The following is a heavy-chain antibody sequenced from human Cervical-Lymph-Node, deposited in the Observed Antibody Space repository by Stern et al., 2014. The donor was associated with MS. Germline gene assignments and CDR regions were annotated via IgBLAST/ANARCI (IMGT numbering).Heavy chain of an antibody. CDR3: ARGPNEHWVGHYNPHAMDF. J-gene: IGHJ6*02. CDR1: GYTFSAYY. D-gene: IGHD3-22*01. CDR2: VNPNSGGT. V-gene: IGHV1-2*02. Sequence: QVQLVQSGAEVKKPGASVKVSCKASGYTFSAYYLHWVPQAPGQGLAWMGWVNPNSGGTSSAPEFNGRVTMTRGTPPRTAFIEPSRLTSDDTAIYYCARGPNEHWVGHYNPHAMDFWGQGPTAPVSS.